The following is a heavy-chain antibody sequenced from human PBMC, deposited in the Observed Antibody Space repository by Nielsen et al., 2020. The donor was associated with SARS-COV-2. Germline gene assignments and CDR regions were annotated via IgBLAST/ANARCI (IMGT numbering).Heavy chain of an antibody. D-gene: IGHD4-23*01. CDR3: TTTMTTVVTPLSY. CDR1: EFTFSSYG. CDR2: IKSKTDGGTT. J-gene: IGHJ4*02. Sequence: GESLKISCAASEFTFSSYGMHWVRQAPGKGLEWVGRIKSKTDGGTTDYAAPVKGRFTISRDDSKNTLYLQMNSLKTEDTAVYYCTTTMTTVVTPLSYWGQGTLVTVSS. V-gene: IGHV3-15*01.